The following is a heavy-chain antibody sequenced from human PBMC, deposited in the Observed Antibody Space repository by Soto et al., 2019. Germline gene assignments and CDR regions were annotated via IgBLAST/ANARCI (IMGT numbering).Heavy chain of an antibody. D-gene: IGHD2-21*01. Sequence: GASVKVSCKASGGTFSSYAISWVRQAPGQGLEWMGGIIPIFGTANYAQKFQGRVTITADESTSTAYMELSSLRSEDTAVYYCARDIQPQESQIEDYWGQGTLVTVSS. J-gene: IGHJ4*02. CDR2: IIPIFGTA. V-gene: IGHV1-69*13. CDR1: GGTFSSYA. CDR3: ARDIQPQESQIEDY.